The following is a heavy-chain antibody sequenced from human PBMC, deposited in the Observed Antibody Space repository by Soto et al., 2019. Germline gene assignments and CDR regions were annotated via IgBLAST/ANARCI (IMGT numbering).Heavy chain of an antibody. CDR2: INHRGST. CDR3: ARGGDRGYNY. D-gene: IGHD5-18*01. V-gene: IGHV4-34*01. CDR1: GGSFSGYY. Sequence: SETLSITCAVHGGSFSGYYWSWIRQPPGKGLEWIGEINHRGSTNYNPSLKSRVTISVDTSKNQFSLKLSSVTAADTAFYYCARGGDRGYNYWGQGTLVTASS. J-gene: IGHJ4*02.